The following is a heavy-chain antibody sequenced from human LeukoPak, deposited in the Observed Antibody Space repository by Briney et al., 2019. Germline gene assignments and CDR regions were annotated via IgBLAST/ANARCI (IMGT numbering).Heavy chain of an antibody. Sequence: GASVKVSCKASGYTFTSYYMHWVRQVPGQGLEWMGIINPSGGSTSYAQKFQGRVTMTRDTSTSTVYMERSSLRSEDTAVYYCARPAGGSGSYYYFDYWGQGTLVTVSS. CDR1: GYTFTSYY. J-gene: IGHJ4*02. V-gene: IGHV1-46*01. CDR2: INPSGGST. CDR3: ARPAGGSGSYYYFDY. D-gene: IGHD3-10*01.